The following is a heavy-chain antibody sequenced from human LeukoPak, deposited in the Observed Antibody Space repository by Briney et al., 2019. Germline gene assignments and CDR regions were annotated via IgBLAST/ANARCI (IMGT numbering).Heavy chain of an antibody. V-gene: IGHV3-33*08. J-gene: IGHJ6*02. D-gene: IGHD6-13*01. Sequence: GGSLRLSCAASGFTFSSYAMSWVRQAPGKGLEWVAVIWYDGSNKYYADSVKGRFTISRDNPKNTLYLQMNSLRAEDTAVYYCARAVGSSSWYGYYYYGMDVWGQGTTVTVSS. CDR3: ARAVGSSSWYGYYYYGMDV. CDR2: IWYDGSNK. CDR1: GFTFSSYA.